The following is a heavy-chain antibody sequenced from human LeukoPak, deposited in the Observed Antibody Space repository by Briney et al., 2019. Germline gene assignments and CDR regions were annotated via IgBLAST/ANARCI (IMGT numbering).Heavy chain of an antibody. Sequence: GGSLRLSCAASGFTFSSYSMNWVRQAPGNGLEWVSYISSSSTIYYADSVKGRFTISRDNAKNSLYLQMNSLRDEDTAVYYCARGYFYGDCFDYWGQGTLVTVSS. J-gene: IGHJ4*02. CDR1: GFTFSSYS. D-gene: IGHD4-17*01. CDR3: ARGYFYGDCFDY. CDR2: ISSSSTI. V-gene: IGHV3-48*02.